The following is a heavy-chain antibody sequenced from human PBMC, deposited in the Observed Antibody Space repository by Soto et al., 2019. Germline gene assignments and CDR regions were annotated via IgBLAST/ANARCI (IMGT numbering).Heavy chain of an antibody. CDR2: IYYSVST. CDR1: GGSISSYY. V-gene: IGHV4-59*08. J-gene: IGHJ6*02. CDR3: ARQKGLYGMDV. Sequence: SETLSLTCTVSGGSISSYYWSWIRQPPGKGLEWIGYIYYSVSTNYNPSLKSRVTISVDTSKNQFSLKLSSVTAADTAVYYCARQKGLYGMDVWGQGTTVTVSS.